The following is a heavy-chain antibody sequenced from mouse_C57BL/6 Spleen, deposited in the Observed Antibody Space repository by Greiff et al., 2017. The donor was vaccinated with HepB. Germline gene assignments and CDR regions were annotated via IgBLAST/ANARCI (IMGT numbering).Heavy chain of an antibody. V-gene: IGHV1-55*01. J-gene: IGHJ4*01. CDR1: GYTFTSYW. D-gene: IGHD1-1*01. CDR3: ARRRYYGSRNYAMDY. CDR2: IYPGSGST. Sequence: VQLQQSGAELVKPGASVKMSCKASGYTFTSYWITWVKQRPGQGLEWIGDIYPGSGSTNYNEKFKSKATLTVDTSSSTAYMQLSSLTSEDSAVYYCARRRYYGSRNYAMDYWGQGTSVTVSS.